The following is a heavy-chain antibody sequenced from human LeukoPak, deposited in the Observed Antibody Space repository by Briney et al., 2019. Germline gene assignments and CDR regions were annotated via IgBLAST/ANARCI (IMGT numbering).Heavy chain of an antibody. Sequence: GYADSVKGRFTISRDNAKKSVYLEMNSLRDEDTALYYCARDYCGGDCYPFDYWGQGTLVTVSS. CDR3: ARDYCGGDCYPFDY. J-gene: IGHJ4*02. D-gene: IGHD2-21*02. V-gene: IGHV3-20*03.